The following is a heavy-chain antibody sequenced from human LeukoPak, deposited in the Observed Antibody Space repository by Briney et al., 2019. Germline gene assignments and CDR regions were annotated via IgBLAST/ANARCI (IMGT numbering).Heavy chain of an antibody. D-gene: IGHD5-18*01. CDR2: VFDSGRT. CDR1: GGSMTTHH. CDR3: TTIKRGDIFGYFDF. J-gene: IGHJ4*02. V-gene: IGHV4-59*11. Sequence: SETLSLTCTVSGGSMTTHHWNWIRQTPGKGLEWIGYVFDSGRTKVNPSLTSRVTLSTDTSKNQLSLRLSSVTAADTAVYYCTTIKRGDIFGYFDFWGLGILVTVSS.